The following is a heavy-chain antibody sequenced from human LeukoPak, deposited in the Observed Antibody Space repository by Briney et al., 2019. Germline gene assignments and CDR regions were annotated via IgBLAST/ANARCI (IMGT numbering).Heavy chain of an antibody. D-gene: IGHD6-13*01. J-gene: IGHJ1*01. CDR2: ISYDGSNK. V-gene: IGHV3-30-3*01. Sequence: GGSLRLSCAASGFTFSSYAMHWVRQAPGKGPEWVAVISYDGSNKYYADSVKGRFTISRDNSKNTLYLQMNSLRAEDTAVYYCARTDSIAAAGAYFQHWGQGTLVTVSS. CDR1: GFTFSSYA. CDR3: ARTDSIAAAGAYFQH.